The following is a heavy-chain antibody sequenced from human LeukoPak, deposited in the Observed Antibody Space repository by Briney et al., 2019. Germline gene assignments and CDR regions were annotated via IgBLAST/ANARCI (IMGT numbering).Heavy chain of an antibody. CDR1: GGSINSYY. CDR3: ARGLPQYCSSTSCYYYYYMDV. CDR2: IYYSGST. D-gene: IGHD2-2*01. Sequence: ASETLSLTCTVSGGSINSYYWSWIRQPPGKGLEWIGYIYYSGSTNYNPSLKSRVTISVDTSKNQFSLKLSSVTAADTAVYYCARGLPQYCSSTSCYYYYYMDVWGKGTTVTVSS. J-gene: IGHJ6*03. V-gene: IGHV4-59*01.